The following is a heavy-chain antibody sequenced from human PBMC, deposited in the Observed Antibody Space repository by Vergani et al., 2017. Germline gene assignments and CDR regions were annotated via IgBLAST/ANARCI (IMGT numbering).Heavy chain of an antibody. CDR3: ARLGLTASRREAPVFDY. V-gene: IGHV3-7*04. D-gene: IGHD6-13*01. J-gene: IGHJ4*02. Sequence: VQLVQSGAEVKKPGASVKVSCKASGYTFTNYDINWVRQATGQGLEWMANIKEDGSETFYVDSVMGRFTISRDNAKNSLYLQMNSLRAEDTAVYFCARLGLTASRREAPVFDYWGQGTLVTVSS. CDR1: GYTFTNYD. CDR2: IKEDGSET.